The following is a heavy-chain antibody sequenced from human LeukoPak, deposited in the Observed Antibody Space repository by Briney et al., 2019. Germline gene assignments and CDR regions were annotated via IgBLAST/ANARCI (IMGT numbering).Heavy chain of an antibody. Sequence: SETLSLTCTVSGGSIGSGGYYWTWIRQHPGTGLEWIGYIYYSGTTYYNPSLKSRVTISVDTSKNQFSLKLSSVTAADTAVYYCARNPYYFDSSGYFYPNWFDPWGQGTLVTVSS. D-gene: IGHD3-22*01. J-gene: IGHJ5*02. V-gene: IGHV4-31*03. CDR1: GGSIGSGGYY. CDR3: ARNPYYFDSSGYFYPNWFDP. CDR2: IYYSGTT.